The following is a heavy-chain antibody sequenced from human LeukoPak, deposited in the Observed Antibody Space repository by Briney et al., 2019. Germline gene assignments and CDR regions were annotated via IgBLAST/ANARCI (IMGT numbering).Heavy chain of an antibody. CDR2: IYSGGST. CDR1: GFTFSSYA. V-gene: IGHV3-53*01. J-gene: IGHJ6*02. CDR3: AREGITGTTEGYYYYYGMDV. Sequence: QPGGSLRLSCAASGFTFSSYAMSWVRQAPGKGLEWVSVIYSGGSTYYADSVKGRFTISRDNSKNTLYLQMNSLRAEDTAVYYCAREGITGTTEGYYYYYGMDVWGQGTTVTVSS. D-gene: IGHD1-20*01.